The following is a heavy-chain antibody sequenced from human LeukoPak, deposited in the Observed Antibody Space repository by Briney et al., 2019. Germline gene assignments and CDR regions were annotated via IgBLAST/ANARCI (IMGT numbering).Heavy chain of an antibody. CDR2: ISSSSSYI. CDR1: GFTFSSYS. V-gene: IGHV3-21*01. CDR3: ARVTYYYDSSGYTPYYFDY. D-gene: IGHD3-22*01. Sequence: GGSLRLSCAASGFTFSSYSMNWVRQAPGKGLEWVSSISSSSSYIYYADSVKGRFTISRDNAKNSLYLQMNSLRAEDTAVYYCARVTYYYDSSGYTPYYFDYWGQGTLVTVSS. J-gene: IGHJ4*02.